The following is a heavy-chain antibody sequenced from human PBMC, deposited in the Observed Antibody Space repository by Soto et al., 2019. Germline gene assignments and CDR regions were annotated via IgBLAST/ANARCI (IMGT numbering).Heavy chain of an antibody. CDR2: ISYDGSNK. Sequence: GGSLRLSCAASGFTFSSYGMHWVRQAPGKGLEWVAVISYDGSNKYYADSVKGRFTISRDNSKNTLYLQMNSLRAEDTAVYYCAKELADDDFSSFDPWGQGTLVTVSS. V-gene: IGHV3-30*18. CDR1: GFTFSSYG. CDR3: AKELADDDFSSFDP. D-gene: IGHD3-3*01. J-gene: IGHJ5*02.